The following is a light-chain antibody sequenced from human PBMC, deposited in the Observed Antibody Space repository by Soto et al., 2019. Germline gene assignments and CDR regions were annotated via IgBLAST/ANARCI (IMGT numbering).Light chain of an antibody. CDR1: RSVSSSF. J-gene: IGKJ4*01. CDR3: QQYGSSPPLT. V-gene: IGKV3-20*01. Sequence: EIVLTQSPGTLSLSPGGRATLSCRASRSVSSSFLAWYQRKPGQAPRLLIYGASSRATGIPDRFSGSGSGTDFTLTISRLEPEDFAVYYCQQYGSSPPLTFGGGTKVEIK. CDR2: GAS.